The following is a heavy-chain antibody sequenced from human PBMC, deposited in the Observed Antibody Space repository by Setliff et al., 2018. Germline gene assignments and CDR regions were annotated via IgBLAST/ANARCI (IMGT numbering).Heavy chain of an antibody. CDR3: VRESRSTWYRRDF. V-gene: IGHV4-39*06. D-gene: IGHD6-13*01. CDR2: TYYNGTA. CDR1: GGYISGSHYY. J-gene: IGHJ4*02. Sequence: SETLSLTCSVSGGYISGSHYYWVWMRQPPGKRLEWIGSTYYNGTAYYNPSLQSRVAISVDTSKNYFPLDVSSVTAADTAVYYCVRESRSTWYRRDFWGQGTLVTSPQ.